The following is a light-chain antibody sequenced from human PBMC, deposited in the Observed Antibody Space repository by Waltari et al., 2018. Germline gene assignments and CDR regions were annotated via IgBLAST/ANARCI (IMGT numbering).Light chain of an antibody. J-gene: IGKJ4*01. V-gene: IGKV1-33*01. CDR1: QDIVNF. CDR3: QQYDNYLFVT. Sequence: IQMTQSPSSLSASVGDRVTITCQASQDIVNFLNWYQQKPGEVPKLLIYGASTLTTGVPSRCSGSGSGTDFTFTITNLQPEDVATYYCQQYDNYLFVTFGGGTKLEIK. CDR2: GAS.